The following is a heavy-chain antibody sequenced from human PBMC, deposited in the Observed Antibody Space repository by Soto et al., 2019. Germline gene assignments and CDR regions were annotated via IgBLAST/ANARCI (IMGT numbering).Heavy chain of an antibody. CDR3: VRVLGSMVRGIVPLFDY. CDR1: GYTFTSFG. V-gene: IGHV1-18*01. Sequence: ASVKVSCKASGYTFTSFGISWLRQAPGQGLEWMGWISAYNGNTKYAQKLQGRVTMTTDTSTSTAYMELRSLRSDDTAVYYCVRVLGSMVRGIVPLFDYWGQGTLVTVSS. CDR2: ISAYNGNT. J-gene: IGHJ4*02. D-gene: IGHD3-10*01.